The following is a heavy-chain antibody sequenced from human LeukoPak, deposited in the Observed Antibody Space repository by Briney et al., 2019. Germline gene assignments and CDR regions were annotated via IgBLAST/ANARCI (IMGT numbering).Heavy chain of an antibody. V-gene: IGHV1-58*02. Sequence: ASVKVSCKASGFTLTSSAMQWVRQARGQRLEWIGWIVVGSGKTNYAQKFQERVTITRDMSTSTAYMELSSLRSEDTAVYYCAKDGFVPPPHSSSSGRPYYFDYWGQGTLVTVSS. J-gene: IGHJ4*02. CDR3: AKDGFVPPPHSSSSGRPYYFDY. CDR1: GFTLTSSA. D-gene: IGHD6-13*01. CDR2: IVVGSGKT.